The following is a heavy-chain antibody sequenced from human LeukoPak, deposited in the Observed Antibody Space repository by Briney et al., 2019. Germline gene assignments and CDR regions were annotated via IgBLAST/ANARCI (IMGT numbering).Heavy chain of an antibody. CDR1: GGSISSYY. CDR2: IYYSGIT. J-gene: IGHJ4*02. V-gene: IGHV4-59*01. CDR3: VRTARLLDY. D-gene: IGHD6-25*01. Sequence: SETLSLTCTVSGGSISSYYWSWIRQPAGKGLEWIGYIYYSGITNYNPSLKSRVTISVDTSKNQISLKLSSVTAADTAVYYCVRTARLLDYWGQGALVIVSS.